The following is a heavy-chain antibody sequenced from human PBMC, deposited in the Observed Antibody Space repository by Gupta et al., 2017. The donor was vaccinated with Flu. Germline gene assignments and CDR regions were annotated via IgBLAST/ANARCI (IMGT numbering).Heavy chain of an antibody. J-gene: IGHJ4*02. CDR2: ISYNGGA. Sequence: QVQLQESGPGLVKPSETLSLTCIVSGDSFNTYFWNWIRRPPGEGLEWIGYISYNGGARSNPSLESRVTLSVDTSKNQFSLRLNSVDAADTAVYYCAGSRGNGRYFDYWGRGILVTVSS. CDR3: AGSRGNGRYFDY. D-gene: IGHD3-10*01. V-gene: IGHV4-59*13. CDR1: GDSFNTYF.